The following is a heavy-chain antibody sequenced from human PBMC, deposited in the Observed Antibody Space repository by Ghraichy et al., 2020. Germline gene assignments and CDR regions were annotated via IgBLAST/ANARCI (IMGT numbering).Heavy chain of an antibody. CDR2: IRSKANNYAT. D-gene: IGHD6-19*01. CDR1: GFTFSGSA. V-gene: IGHV3-73*01. CDR3: TSAGYSSGYPFDY. J-gene: IGHJ4*02. Sequence: GGSLRLSCAASGFTFSGSAMHWVRQASGKGLEWVGRIRSKANNYATAYVASVKGRFTIFRDDSKNTAYLQLNSLKTEDTAVYYCTSAGYSSGYPFDYWGQGTLVTVSS.